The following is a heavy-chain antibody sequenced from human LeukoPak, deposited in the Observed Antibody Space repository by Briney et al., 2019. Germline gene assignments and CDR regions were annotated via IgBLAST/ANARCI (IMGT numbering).Heavy chain of an antibody. CDR3: ERDRQYDILTGYTYYYMDV. Sequence: PSETLSLTCTVSGGSISSYYWSWIRQPAGKGLEWIGRIYTSGNTNYNPSLKSRVTMSVDTSKNQFSLKLSSVTAADTAVYYCERDRQYDILTGYTYYYMDVWGKGTTVTVSS. D-gene: IGHD3-9*01. J-gene: IGHJ6*03. V-gene: IGHV4-4*07. CDR2: IYTSGNT. CDR1: GGSISSYY.